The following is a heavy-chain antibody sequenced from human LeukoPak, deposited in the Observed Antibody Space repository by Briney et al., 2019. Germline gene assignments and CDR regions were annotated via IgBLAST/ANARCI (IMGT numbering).Heavy chain of an antibody. CDR1: GFTFSGYA. J-gene: IGHJ4*02. CDR3: VRDRAYSFDY. CDR2: ISSSSNII. Sequence: GGSLRLSCEASGFTFSGYAMNWVRQAPGKGLEWVSHIYISSSSNIISYADSVKGRFTISRDNAQNSLCLQMNGLRDEDTAVYYCVRDRAYSFDYWGQGILVTVSS. D-gene: IGHD2-21*01. V-gene: IGHV3-48*02.